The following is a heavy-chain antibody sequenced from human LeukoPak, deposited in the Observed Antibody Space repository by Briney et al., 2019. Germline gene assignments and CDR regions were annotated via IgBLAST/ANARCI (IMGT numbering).Heavy chain of an antibody. CDR1: GGSISSYY. D-gene: IGHD5-18*01. Sequence: PSETLSLTCTVSGGSISSYYWSWIRQPPGKGLERIGHIYYSGSTNYNPSLKSRVTISIDTSKNQFSLRLSSVTAADTAVYYCARGAAGYSYGWGQGTLVTVSS. V-gene: IGHV4-59*01. CDR3: ARGAAGYSYG. J-gene: IGHJ4*02. CDR2: IYYSGST.